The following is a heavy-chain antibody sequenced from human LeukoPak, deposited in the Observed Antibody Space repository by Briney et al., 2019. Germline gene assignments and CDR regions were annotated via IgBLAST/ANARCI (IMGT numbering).Heavy chain of an antibody. V-gene: IGHV3-23*01. CDR1: GFTFSSYA. CDR3: AKGSVAAAGTGSYFDY. Sequence: PGGSLRLSCAASGFTFSSYAMTWVRQAPGKGLERVSSICGSGGSTYYADSVQGRFTISRDNSKNTLYLQMNSLRAEDTALYYCAKGSVAAAGTGSYFDYWGQGTLVTVSS. D-gene: IGHD6-13*01. J-gene: IGHJ4*02. CDR2: ICGSGGST.